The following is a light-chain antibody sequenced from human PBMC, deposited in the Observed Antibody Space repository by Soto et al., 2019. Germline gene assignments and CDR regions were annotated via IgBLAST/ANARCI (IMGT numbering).Light chain of an antibody. V-gene: IGKV1-39*01. J-gene: IGKJ3*01. CDR1: QSISSY. CDR3: QQSDRTPRA. CDR2: AAS. Sequence: DIQMTQSPSSLSASVGDRVTITCRESQSISSYLNWYQQKPGQAPKLLIYAASSLHSGVTSRFRGTGSGTDFTLTISSLQPEDFATYYCQQSDRTPRALGHVKKVDT.